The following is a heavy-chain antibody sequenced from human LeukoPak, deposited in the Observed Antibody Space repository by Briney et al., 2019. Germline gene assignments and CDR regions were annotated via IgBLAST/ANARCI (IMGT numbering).Heavy chain of an antibody. CDR3: ASCGEWELRHHFDY. D-gene: IGHD1-26*01. Sequence: SETLSLTCTVSGGSISSSSYYWGWIRQPPGKGLEWIGSIYYSGSAYYNPSLKSRVTISVDTSKNQFSLKLSSVTAADTAVYYCASCGEWELRHHFDYWGQGTLVTVSS. CDR1: GGSISSSSYY. V-gene: IGHV4-39*01. CDR2: IYYSGSA. J-gene: IGHJ4*02.